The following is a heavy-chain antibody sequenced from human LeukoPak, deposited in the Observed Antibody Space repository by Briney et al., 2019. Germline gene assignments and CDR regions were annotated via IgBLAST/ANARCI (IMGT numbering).Heavy chain of an antibody. Sequence: SETLSLTCTVSGGSISSGGYYWSWIRQHPGKGLEWIGYIYYSGSTYYNPSLKSRVTISVGTSKNQFSLKLSSVTVADTAVYYRARGRSGITMVRGAPPHWFDPWGQGTLVTVSA. CDR1: GGSISSGGYY. V-gene: IGHV4-31*03. J-gene: IGHJ5*02. CDR3: ARGRSGITMVRGAPPHWFDP. CDR2: IYYSGST. D-gene: IGHD3-10*01.